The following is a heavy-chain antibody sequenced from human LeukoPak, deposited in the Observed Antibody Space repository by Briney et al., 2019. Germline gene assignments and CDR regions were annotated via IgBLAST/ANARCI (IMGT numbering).Heavy chain of an antibody. CDR3: ARDLYRIVVVPHYFDY. CDR1: GFTFSSYW. J-gene: IGHJ4*02. V-gene: IGHV3-7*01. CDR2: IRKDGSEK. Sequence: GGSLRLSCAASGFTFSSYWMSWVRQAPGKGLEWVANIRKDGSEKYYVDSVKGRFTISRDNAKNSLYLQMNSLRAEDTAVYYCARDLYRIVVVPHYFDYWGQGTLVTVSS. D-gene: IGHD3-22*01.